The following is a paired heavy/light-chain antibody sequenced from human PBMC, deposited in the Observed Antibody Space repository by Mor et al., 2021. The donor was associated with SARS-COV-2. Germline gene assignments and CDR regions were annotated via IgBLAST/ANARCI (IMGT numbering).Heavy chain of an antibody. CDR1: GFTFSDHY. CDR2: SKNKTKSYTT. V-gene: IGHV3-72*01. Sequence: EVQLVESGGDLVQPGGSLRLSCAASGFTFSDHYMDWVRQAPGKGLEWVGRSKNKTKSYTTEYAASVKGRFSISRDDSKNSLYLQMNSLNAEDTAVYYCARGPHSGNYVWGQGTLVTVSS. CDR3: ARGPHSGNYV. J-gene: IGHJ4*02. D-gene: IGHD1-26*01.
Light chain of an antibody. V-gene: IGKV1-16*01. J-gene: IGKJ4*01. CDR2: AAS. Sequence: DIQMTQSPSSLSASVGDRVTITCRASQGINNFLAWFQQKPGKAPKSLIFAASSLQSGVPSRFSGSGSGTDFTFTISSLQPEDIATYYCQQYKSYPLTFGAGTKVEIK. CDR3: QQYKSYPLT. CDR1: QGINNF.